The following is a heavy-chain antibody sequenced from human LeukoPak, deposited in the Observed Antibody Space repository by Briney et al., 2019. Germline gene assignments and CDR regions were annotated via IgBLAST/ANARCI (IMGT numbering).Heavy chain of an antibody. Sequence: ASVKASCKASGYTFTGYYMHWVRQAPGQGLEWMGWINPNSGGTKYAQKFQGRVTMTRDTSISTAYMELSRLTSDDTAVYYCERGGTRAFDLWGQGTMVTVSS. CDR3: ERGGTRAFDL. CDR2: INPNSGGT. D-gene: IGHD1-26*01. J-gene: IGHJ3*01. V-gene: IGHV1-2*02. CDR1: GYTFTGYY.